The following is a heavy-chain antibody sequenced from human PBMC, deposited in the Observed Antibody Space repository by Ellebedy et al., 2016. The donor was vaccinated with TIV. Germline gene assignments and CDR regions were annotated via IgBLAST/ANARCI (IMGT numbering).Heavy chain of an antibody. CDR1: GFSFRSYW. J-gene: IGHJ5*02. CDR3: ARRGSYGDYAVQINSWFDT. D-gene: IGHD4-17*01. V-gene: IGHV3-7*01. CDR2: IYQDGGVQ. Sequence: GESLKISCAASGFSFRSYWMSWVRQAPGKGLEWVANIYQDGGVQYYVDSVKGRFTSSRDNADNALFLQMNSLIAEDTAVYYCARRGSYGDYAVQINSWFDTWGRGTLVAVSS.